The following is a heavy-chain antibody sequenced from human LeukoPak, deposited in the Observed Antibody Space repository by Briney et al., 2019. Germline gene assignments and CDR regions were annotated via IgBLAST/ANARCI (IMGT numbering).Heavy chain of an antibody. CDR3: ARLQWLVLDY. J-gene: IGHJ4*02. CDR1: GGSFSGYY. D-gene: IGHD6-19*01. V-gene: IGHV4-34*01. Sequence: SETLSLTCAVYGGSFSGYYWSWIRQPPGKGLEWIGEINHSGSTNYNPSLKSRVTISVDTSKSQFSLKLSSVTAADTAVYYCARLQWLVLDYWGQGTLVTVSS. CDR2: INHSGST.